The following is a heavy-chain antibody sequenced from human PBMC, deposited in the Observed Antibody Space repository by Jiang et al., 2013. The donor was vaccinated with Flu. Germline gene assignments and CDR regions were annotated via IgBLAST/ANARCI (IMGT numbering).Heavy chain of an antibody. V-gene: IGHV7-4-1*02. Sequence: TSYAMNWVRQAPGQGLSGWDGSTPTLGTQRMPRASQDGFVFSLDTSVSTAYLQISSLKAEDTAVYYCARDADRIAARFSYYYYGMDVWGQGTTVTVSS. J-gene: IGHJ6*02. D-gene: IGHD6-6*01. CDR1: TSYA. CDR2: STPTLGT. CDR3: ARDADRIAARFSYYYYGMDV.